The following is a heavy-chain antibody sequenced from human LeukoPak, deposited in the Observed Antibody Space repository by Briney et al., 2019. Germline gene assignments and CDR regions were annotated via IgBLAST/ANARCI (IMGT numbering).Heavy chain of an antibody. D-gene: IGHD3-22*01. J-gene: IGHJ4*02. CDR2: ISGSGGST. CDR3: SPPRGDSSGYYYVY. V-gene: IGHV3-23*01. CDR1: GFSVSSFG. Sequence: GGSLRLSCAVSGFSVSSFGMSWVRQAPGKGLEWVSTISGSGGSTFYADSVRGRFTISRDNSRSTMYLQMNSLRAEDTATYYCSPPRGDSSGYYYVYWGQGTLVTVSS.